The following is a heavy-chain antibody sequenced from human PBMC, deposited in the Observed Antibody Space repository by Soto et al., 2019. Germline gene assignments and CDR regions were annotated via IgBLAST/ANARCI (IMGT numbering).Heavy chain of an antibody. Sequence: GESLKISCKGSGYSFTSYWITWVRQMPGKGLEWMGRIDPTDSYTDYSPSFQGHVTISADKSINTAYLQWSSLKASDTGMYYCALVSTPPASWGQGTMVTVPS. V-gene: IGHV5-10-1*01. D-gene: IGHD2-15*01. J-gene: IGHJ5*02. CDR2: IDPTDSYT. CDR3: ALVSTPPAS. CDR1: GYSFTSYW.